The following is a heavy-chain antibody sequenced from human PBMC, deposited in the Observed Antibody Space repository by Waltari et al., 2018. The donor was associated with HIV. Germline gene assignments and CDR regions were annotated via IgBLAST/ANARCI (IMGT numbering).Heavy chain of an antibody. J-gene: IGHJ4*02. Sequence: QVQLQESGPGLVKPSETLSLTCTVSGGSISGYYWSWIRQPPGKGLEWIGYIYYSGSTNYNPSLKSRVTISVDTSKNQFALKLSSVTAADTAVYYCARMSRYYDSRYHSVDYWGQGTLVTVSS. CDR3: ARMSRYYDSRYHSVDY. D-gene: IGHD3-3*01. V-gene: IGHV4-59*01. CDR1: GGSISGYY. CDR2: IYYSGST.